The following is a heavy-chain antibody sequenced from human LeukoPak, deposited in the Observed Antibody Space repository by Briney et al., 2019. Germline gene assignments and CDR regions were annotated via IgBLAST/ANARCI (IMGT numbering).Heavy chain of an antibody. CDR1: GFTFSSYG. J-gene: IGHJ6*03. CDR3: AKGPGGSIYYYYYMDV. D-gene: IGHD1-26*01. V-gene: IGHV3-23*01. Sequence: PGGSLRLSCAASGFTFSSYGMSWVRQAPGKGLEWVSAISGSGGSTYYADSVKGRFTISRDNSKNTLYLQMNSLRAEDTAVYYCAKGPGGSIYYYYYMDVWGKGTTVTVSS. CDR2: ISGSGGST.